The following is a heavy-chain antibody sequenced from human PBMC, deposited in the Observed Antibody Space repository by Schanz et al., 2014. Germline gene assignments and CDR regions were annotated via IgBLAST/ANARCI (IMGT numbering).Heavy chain of an antibody. CDR1: GFTFSNAW. CDR2: VKSKADGGTT. D-gene: IGHD2-21*01. V-gene: IGHV3-15*01. Sequence: VQLVESGGGLVKPGGSLRLSCGASGFTFSNAWMTWVRQAQGKGLEWVGRVKSKADGGTTAYAAPVEGRFTVSRDDSKNMLYLQMDRLKIEDTAVYYCAADPRDWATHDGFDMWGQGTRVTVSS. J-gene: IGHJ3*02. CDR3: AADPRDWATHDGFDM.